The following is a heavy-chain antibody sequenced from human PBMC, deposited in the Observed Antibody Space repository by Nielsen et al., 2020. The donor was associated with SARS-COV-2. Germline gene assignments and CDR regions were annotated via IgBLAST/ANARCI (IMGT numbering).Heavy chain of an antibody. D-gene: IGHD2-15*01. CDR3: ASQRKIYCSGGSCYSPPQDFDY. V-gene: IGHV4-39*01. CDR2: IYYSGST. Sequence: RQAPGKGLEWIGSIYYSGSTYYNPSLKSRVTISVDTSKNQFSLKLSSVTAADTAVYYCASQRKIYCSGGSCYSPPQDFDYWGQGTLVTVSS. J-gene: IGHJ4*02.